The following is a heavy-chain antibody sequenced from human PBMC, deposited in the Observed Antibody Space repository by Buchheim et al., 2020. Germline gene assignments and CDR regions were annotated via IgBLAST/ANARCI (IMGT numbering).Heavy chain of an antibody. D-gene: IGHD6-13*01. CDR1: RFSFSSYW. J-gene: IGHJ5*02. Sequence: EVQLVESGGDLVQPGGSLRLSCAASRFSFSSYWMHWVRQAPGKGLVWVARINSDGRLTNYADSVKGRFTISIDNGKKTLYLQMNSLRAEDTAVYYCAAEPDSSWFDPWGQGTL. CDR3: AAEPDSSWFDP. CDR2: INSDGRLT. V-gene: IGHV3-74*01.